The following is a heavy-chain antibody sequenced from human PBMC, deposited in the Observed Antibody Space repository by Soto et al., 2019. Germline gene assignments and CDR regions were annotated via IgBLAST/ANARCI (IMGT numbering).Heavy chain of an antibody. J-gene: IGHJ6*02. CDR1: GYSFTSYW. D-gene: IGHD6-19*01. CDR2: IYPGDSDT. V-gene: IGHV5-51*01. CDR3: ARSRRGAYSSGWYSLSGYYNYGIDV. Sequence: GESLKISCKGSGYSFTSYWIAWVRQMPGKGLECMGIIYPGDSDTRYSPSFQGQVTISADKSISTAYLQWTSLKASDTAMYYCARSRRGAYSSGWYSLSGYYNYGIDVWGQGTTVTVSS.